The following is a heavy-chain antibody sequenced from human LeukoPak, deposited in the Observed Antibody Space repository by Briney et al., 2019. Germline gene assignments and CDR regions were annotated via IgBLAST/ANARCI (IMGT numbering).Heavy chain of an antibody. D-gene: IGHD2-2*01. CDR2: IIPIFGTA. J-gene: IGHJ4*02. Sequence: ASVKVSCKASGGTFSSYAISWVRQAPGQGLEWMGGIIPIFGTANYAQKFQGRVTITADESTSAAYMELSSLRSEDTAVYYCARDCSSTSCRNFDYWGQGTLVTVSS. CDR1: GGTFSSYA. CDR3: ARDCSSTSCRNFDY. V-gene: IGHV1-69*13.